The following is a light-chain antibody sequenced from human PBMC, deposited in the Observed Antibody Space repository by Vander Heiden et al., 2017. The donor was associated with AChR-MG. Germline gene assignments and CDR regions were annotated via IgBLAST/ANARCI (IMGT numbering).Light chain of an antibody. V-gene: IGLV1-40*01. Sequence: SVLTPPLSVSGAPAHTVTITSAGSSYTFGPGSDVHPYQHLPGTAPKLLSYANNNRPSGGPERFSGSRSGTSASLAITGLQVEDEADYYCQSYDGRLSGRVVFGGGTKLTVL. CDR2: ANN. CDR1: SYTFGPGSD. CDR3: QSYDGRLSGRVV. J-gene: IGLJ2*01.